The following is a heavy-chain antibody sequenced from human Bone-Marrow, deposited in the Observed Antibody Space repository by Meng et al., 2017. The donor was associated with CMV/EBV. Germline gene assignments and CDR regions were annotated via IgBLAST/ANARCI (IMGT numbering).Heavy chain of an antibody. V-gene: IGHV4-34*01. CDR3: APSDCSSTSCYNPDAFDI. CDR2: INHSGST. J-gene: IGHJ3*02. CDR1: GGSFSAYY. Sequence: SEPLSLTCAVYGGSFSAYYWSWIRQPPGKGLEWIGEINHSGSTNYNPSLKSRVTISADTSKNQFSLKLSSVTAADTAVYYCAPSDCSSTSCYNPDAFDIWGQGTMVTVSS. D-gene: IGHD2-2*02.